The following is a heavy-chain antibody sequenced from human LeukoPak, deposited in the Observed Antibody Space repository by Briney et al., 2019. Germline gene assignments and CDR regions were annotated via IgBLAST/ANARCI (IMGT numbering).Heavy chain of an antibody. Sequence: GGSLRLSCAASGFTFSDHWMHWVRQVPGKGLVWVSRIKTDGSWTNDADSVKGRFTISRDNAENTLYLQMNSLRVEDTAVYYCVRGVGGSSYLDYWGQGALVTVSS. CDR1: GFTFSDHW. J-gene: IGHJ4*02. V-gene: IGHV3-74*01. D-gene: IGHD3-16*01. CDR2: IKTDGSWT. CDR3: VRGVGGSSYLDY.